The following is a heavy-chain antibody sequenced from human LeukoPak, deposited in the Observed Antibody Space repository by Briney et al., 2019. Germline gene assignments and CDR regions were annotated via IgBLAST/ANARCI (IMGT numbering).Heavy chain of an antibody. CDR3: ARHPSRGGNYYGMDV. J-gene: IGHJ6*02. V-gene: IGHV4-59*01. CDR2: IYYSGST. CDR1: GGSISSYY. Sequence: PSETLSLTCTVSGGSISSYYWSWIRPPPGKGLEWIGYIYYSGSTNYNPSLKSRVTISVDTSKNQFSLKLSSVTAADTAVYYLARHPSRGGNYYGMDVWGQGTTVTVSS. D-gene: IGHD4-23*01.